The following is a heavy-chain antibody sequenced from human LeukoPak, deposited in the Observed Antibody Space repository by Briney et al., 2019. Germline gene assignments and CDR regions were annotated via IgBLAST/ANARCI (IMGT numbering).Heavy chain of an antibody. V-gene: IGHV3-30*03. Sequence: GGSLRLSCAASGFNFRSYGMQWVRQAPGKGLEWVTLISYDGTDKYYAASVRGRFTISRDNSKNTLYLQMNSLRPEDTGVYYCARVGFYDYVWGSPDYWGQGTLVTVSS. D-gene: IGHD3-16*01. CDR3: ARVGFYDYVWGSPDY. J-gene: IGHJ4*02. CDR1: GFNFRSYG. CDR2: ISYDGTDK.